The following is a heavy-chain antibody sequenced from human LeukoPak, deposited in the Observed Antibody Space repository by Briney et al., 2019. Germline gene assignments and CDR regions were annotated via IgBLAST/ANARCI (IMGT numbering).Heavy chain of an antibody. J-gene: IGHJ4*02. CDR1: GFTFSNYG. D-gene: IGHD5-12*01. Sequence: SGGSLRLSCAASGFTFSNYGMHWVRQAPGKGLEWVAVISYDGSNKYYADSVKGRFTISRDNSKNTLYLQMNSLRAEDTAVYYCAKDHHIIVATIGFDYWGQGTLVTVSS. CDR2: ISYDGSNK. V-gene: IGHV3-30*18. CDR3: AKDHHIIVATIGFDY.